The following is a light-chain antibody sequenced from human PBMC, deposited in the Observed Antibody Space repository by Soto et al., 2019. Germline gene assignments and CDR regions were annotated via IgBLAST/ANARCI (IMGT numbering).Light chain of an antibody. CDR2: VAS. V-gene: IGKV1-5*01. J-gene: IGKJ1*01. CDR1: QTISTL. CDR3: QQYYSYPRT. Sequence: IQMTQSPSTLSASVGDRVTITCQASQTISTLLAWYQQKAGKAPKLLIYVASALQTGVPSRFSGSGSGTDFTLTISRLQSEDSATYYCQQYYSYPRTFGQGTKVDIK.